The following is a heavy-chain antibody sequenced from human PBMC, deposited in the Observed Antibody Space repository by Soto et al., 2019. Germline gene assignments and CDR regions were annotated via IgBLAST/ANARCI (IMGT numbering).Heavy chain of an antibody. V-gene: IGHV3-30-3*01. CDR1: GFTFSSYA. CDR3: ARAGCDGGSCYALVGLRYGMDV. CDR2: ISSDGSNK. J-gene: IGHJ6*02. D-gene: IGHD2-15*01. Sequence: QVQLVESGGGVVQPGRSLRLSCAASGFTFSSYAMYWVRQAPGKGLEWVAVISSDGSNKYNADSVMGRFTISRDNSKNTLYLQMNSLRAEDTAVYYCARAGCDGGSCYALVGLRYGMDVWGQGTTVTVSS.